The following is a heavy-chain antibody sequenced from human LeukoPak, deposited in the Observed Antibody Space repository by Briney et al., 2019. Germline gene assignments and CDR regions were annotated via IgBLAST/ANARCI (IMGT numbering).Heavy chain of an antibody. CDR2: IRYDGSNK. Sequence: GGSLRLSCAASGFTFSSHGVDWVRQAPGKGLEWVAFIRYDGSNKYYADSVKGRYTISRGNSKNTLYLQMDSLRAEDTAIYYCAKDLGLSVGTTPFDFWGQGTLVTVSS. CDR3: AKDLGLSVGTTPFDF. J-gene: IGHJ4*02. D-gene: IGHD1-26*01. V-gene: IGHV3-30*02. CDR1: GFTFSSHG.